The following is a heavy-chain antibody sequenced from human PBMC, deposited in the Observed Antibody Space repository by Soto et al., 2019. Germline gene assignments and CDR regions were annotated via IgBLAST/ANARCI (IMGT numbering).Heavy chain of an antibody. J-gene: IGHJ4*02. V-gene: IGHV3-21*01. CDR3: ARDDTVDYYDSSGYYYKAIDY. CDR1: GFTFSSYS. Sequence: PGGSLRLSCAASGFTFSSYSMNWVRQAPGKGLEWVSSISSSSSYIYYADSVKGRFTISRDNAKNSLYLQMNSLRAEDTAVYYCARDDTVDYYDSSGYYYKAIDYWGQGTLVTVSS. CDR2: ISSSSSYI. D-gene: IGHD3-22*01.